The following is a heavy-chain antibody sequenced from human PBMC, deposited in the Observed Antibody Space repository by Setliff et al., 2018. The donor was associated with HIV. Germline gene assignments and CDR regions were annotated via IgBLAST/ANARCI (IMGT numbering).Heavy chain of an antibody. D-gene: IGHD3-16*02. V-gene: IGHV3-21*06. Sequence: PGGSLRLSCVATGFNFGNAWMSWVRQAPGKGLEWVSSISSGGGYIYYADSVKGRFTISRDSTKNSVYLQMNSLRAEDTAVYYCARDSGPYYDYVWGTYRPIYFQHWGQGTLVTVSS. CDR2: ISSGGGYI. J-gene: IGHJ1*01. CDR3: ARDSGPYYDYVWGTYRPIYFQH. CDR1: GFNFGNAW.